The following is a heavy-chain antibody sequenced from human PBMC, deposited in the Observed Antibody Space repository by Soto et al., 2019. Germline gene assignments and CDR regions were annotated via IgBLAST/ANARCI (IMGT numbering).Heavy chain of an antibody. D-gene: IGHD1-1*01. Sequence: QVQLQESGPGLVKPSETLSLTCSFSGGSMSRYYWSWIRQPPGKGLEWIGNIHETGSTNYNASLKRRVTISFDTSKSAFTLHLTSVTAADTAVYYCARDVRPTGLAYFDLWGRGTLVTVSS. CDR3: ARDVRPTGLAYFDL. CDR2: IHETGST. CDR1: GGSMSRYY. V-gene: IGHV4-59*12. J-gene: IGHJ2*01.